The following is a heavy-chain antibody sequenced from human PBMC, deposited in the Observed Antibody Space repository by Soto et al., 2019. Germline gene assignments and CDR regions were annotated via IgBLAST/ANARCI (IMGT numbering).Heavy chain of an antibody. V-gene: IGHV4-31*03. J-gene: IGHJ1*01. CDR3: ATNGDYYDTSGPKYFPH. D-gene: IGHD3-22*01. CDR2: IYYSGST. CDR1: GGSISSGGYY. Sequence: QVQQQESGPGLVKPSQTLSLTCTVSGGSISSGGYYWSWIRQHPGKGLECIGYIYYSGSTYYNPSLKSRVTISVDTSKNQFSLKLSSVTAADTAVYYCATNGDYYDTSGPKYFPHWGQGTLVTVSS.